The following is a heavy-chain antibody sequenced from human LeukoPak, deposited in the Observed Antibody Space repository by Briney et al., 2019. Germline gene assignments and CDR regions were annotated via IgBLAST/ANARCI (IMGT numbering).Heavy chain of an antibody. J-gene: IGHJ4*02. CDR3: ARVLRYDFWSAYYFDY. D-gene: IGHD3-3*01. V-gene: IGHV1-18*01. CDR2: ISTYNGNT. CDR1: GYXFNSYD. Sequence: ASVKVSCKASGYXFNSYDMSWVRQAPGQGLEWMAWISTYNGNTNYAQKVQGRATMTTDTSTSTAYMELRSLRSDDTAVYYCARVLRYDFWSAYYFDYWGQGTLVTVPS.